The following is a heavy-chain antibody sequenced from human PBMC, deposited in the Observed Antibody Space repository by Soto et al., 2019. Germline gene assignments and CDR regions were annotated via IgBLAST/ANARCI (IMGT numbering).Heavy chain of an antibody. CDR3: AKGANSGWYRGAFDI. J-gene: IGHJ3*02. CDR1: GFTFSSYD. CDR2: IGSAGDT. Sequence: VQLVESGGGLVQPGGSLRLSCATSGFTFSSYDIHWVRQVTGKGLDWVSTIGSAGDTYYSVSVRGRFTISRENAKNSLYLQMNNLRAGDTAVYYCAKGANSGWYRGAFDIWGQGTVVTVSS. V-gene: IGHV3-13*01. D-gene: IGHD6-19*01.